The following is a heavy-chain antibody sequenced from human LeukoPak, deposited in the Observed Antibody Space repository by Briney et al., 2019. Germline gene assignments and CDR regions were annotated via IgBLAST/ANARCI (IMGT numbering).Heavy chain of an antibody. D-gene: IGHD1-14*01. CDR3: ARWITSQNIVFDY. J-gene: IGHJ4*02. Sequence: GGSLRLSCAASGFTFSSYWMSWVRQAPGKGLEWVANIKQDGSEKYYVDSVKGRFTISRDNAKNSLYLQMNSLRAEDTAVYYCARWITSQNIVFDYWGQGNLVTVSS. CDR2: IKQDGSEK. V-gene: IGHV3-7*01. CDR1: GFTFSSYW.